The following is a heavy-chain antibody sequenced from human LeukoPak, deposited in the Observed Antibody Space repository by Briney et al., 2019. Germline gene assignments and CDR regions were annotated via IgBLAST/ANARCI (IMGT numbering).Heavy chain of an antibody. CDR3: ARLYGANVGYLDY. J-gene: IGHJ4*02. CDR1: GFSISTYG. D-gene: IGHD4-23*01. V-gene: IGHV3-33*01. Sequence: PGGSLRLSCTASGFSISTYGMHWVRQAPGKGLEWVAVIWYDGRNKYYADSVKGRFTISRDNSKNTLYLQMNSLRAEDTAVYYCARLYGANVGYLDYWGQGTLVTVSS. CDR2: IWYDGRNK.